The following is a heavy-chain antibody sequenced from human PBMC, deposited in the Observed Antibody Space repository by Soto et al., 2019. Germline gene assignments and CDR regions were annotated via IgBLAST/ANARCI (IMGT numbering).Heavy chain of an antibody. D-gene: IGHD4-17*01. Sequence: QVQLVQSGAEVKQSGSSVKVSCKASGGTFSSYSISWVRQAPGQGLEWMGGIIPLFGTANHAQKFQGRVTITADESTSTAYMQLSSLRSDDTAVYYCAREGYGDYGKPFDYWGQGTLVTVSS. V-gene: IGHV1-69*01. CDR2: IIPLFGTA. CDR3: AREGYGDYGKPFDY. CDR1: GGTFSSYS. J-gene: IGHJ4*02.